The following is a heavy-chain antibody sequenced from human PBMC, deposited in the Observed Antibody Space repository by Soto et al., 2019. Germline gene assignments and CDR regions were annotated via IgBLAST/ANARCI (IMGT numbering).Heavy chain of an antibody. V-gene: IGHV1-69*01. CDR2: IIPIFGTA. CDR1: GGTFSSYA. D-gene: IGHD2-2*01. J-gene: IGHJ6*02. Sequence: QVQLVHSGAEVKKPGSSVKVSCKASGGTFSSYAISWVRQAPGQGLEWMGGIIPIFGTANYAQKFQGRVTITADESTSTAYMELSSLRSEDTAVYYCARDEVGYCSSTSCRDGNYGMDVWGQGTTVTVSS. CDR3: ARDEVGYCSSTSCRDGNYGMDV.